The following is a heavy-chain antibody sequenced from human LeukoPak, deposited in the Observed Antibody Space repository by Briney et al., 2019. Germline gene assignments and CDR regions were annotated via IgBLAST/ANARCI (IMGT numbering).Heavy chain of an antibody. J-gene: IGHJ4*02. Sequence: GGSLRLSCAASGVTFRNAWMTWVRQAPGRGLEWVGRSISRSGGVTTEYAAPVKGRFTISRDDSRNTVYLQMNGLKIEDTAVYYCSAYYNGRGDYWGQGTLVTVSS. CDR2: SISRSGGVTT. D-gene: IGHD3-10*01. CDR3: SAYYNGRGDY. CDR1: GVTFRNAW. V-gene: IGHV3-15*01.